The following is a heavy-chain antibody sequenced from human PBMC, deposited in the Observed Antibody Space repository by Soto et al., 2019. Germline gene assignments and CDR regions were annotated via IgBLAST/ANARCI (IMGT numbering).Heavy chain of an antibody. CDR2: ISSSSSYI. J-gene: IGHJ6*02. CDR1: GFTFSSYS. CDR3: ATPPGGGGMDV. Sequence: EVQLVESGGGLVKPGGSLRLSCAASGFTFSSYSMNWVRQAPGKGLEWVSSISSSSSYIYYADSVKGRFTISRDNAKNSLYLQMNSLRAEDTAGFYLATPPGGGGMDVWGQGTTVTVSS. D-gene: IGHD3-16*01. V-gene: IGHV3-21*01.